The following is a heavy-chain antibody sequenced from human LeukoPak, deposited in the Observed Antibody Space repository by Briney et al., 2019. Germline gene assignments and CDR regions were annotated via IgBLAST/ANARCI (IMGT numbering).Heavy chain of an antibody. D-gene: IGHD5-18*01. J-gene: IGHJ6*02. V-gene: IGHV1-46*01. CDR3: ARPYTAMDYGMDV. CDR2: INPSGGST. CDR1: GYTFTSYG. Sequence: GASVKVSCKASGYTFTSYGISWVRQAPGQGLEWMGIINPSGGSTSYAQKFQGRVTMTRDTSTSTVYMELSSLRSEDTAVYYCARPYTAMDYGMDVWGQGTTVTVSS.